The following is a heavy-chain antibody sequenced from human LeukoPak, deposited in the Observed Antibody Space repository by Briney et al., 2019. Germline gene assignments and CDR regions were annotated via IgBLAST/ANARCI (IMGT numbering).Heavy chain of an antibody. CDR2: INHSGST. J-gene: IGHJ6*02. CDR1: GGSFSGYY. V-gene: IGHV4-34*01. Sequence: SETLSLTCAVYGGSFSGYYWSWIRQPPGKGLEWIGEINHSGSTNYNPSLKSRATISVDTSKNQFSLKLSSVTAADTAVYYCARLRLRSVYYCYGMDVWGQGTTVTVSS. D-gene: IGHD3-16*01. CDR3: ARLRLRSVYYCYGMDV.